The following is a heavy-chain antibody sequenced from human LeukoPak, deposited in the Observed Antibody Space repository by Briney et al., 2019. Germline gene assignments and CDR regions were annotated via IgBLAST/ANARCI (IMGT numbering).Heavy chain of an antibody. CDR3: ASYRAYPTQQWFFEN. D-gene: IGHD3-3*01. J-gene: IGHJ4*02. V-gene: IGHV4-39*01. Sequence: PSETLSLTCTVSGGSISSSSYYWGWIRQPPGKGLEWIGSIYYSGSTYYNPSLKSRVTISVDTSKNQFSLKLSSVTAADTGVYHCASYRAYPTQQWFFENWGQGTLVTVSS. CDR1: GGSISSSSYY. CDR2: IYYSGST.